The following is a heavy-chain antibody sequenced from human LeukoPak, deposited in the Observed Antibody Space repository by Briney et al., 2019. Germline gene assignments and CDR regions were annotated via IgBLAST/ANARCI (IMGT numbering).Heavy chain of an antibody. Sequence: SETLSLTCTVSGGSISSSSYYWGWVRQPPGKGLEWLGSIYSGSTYYNPSLKSRLTLSVDTSKNQFSLKLSSVTAADTAVYYCARPYGPYNWFDPWGQGTLVTVSS. CDR1: GGSISSSSYY. CDR2: IYSGST. CDR3: ARPYGPYNWFDP. J-gene: IGHJ5*02. D-gene: IGHD3-10*01. V-gene: IGHV4-39*01.